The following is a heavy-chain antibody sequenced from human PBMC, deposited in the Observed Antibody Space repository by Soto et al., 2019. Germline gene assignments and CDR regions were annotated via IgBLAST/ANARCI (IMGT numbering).Heavy chain of an antibody. CDR1: GYSFTDYH. Sequence: ASVTVSCKASGYSFTDYHIHWVRLAPGQRLEWLGRINPKSGGTSTAQKFQGWVTMTTDTSISTASMELTRLTSDDTAIYYCARGDSTDCSNGVCSFFYNHDMDVWGQGTTVTVSS. CDR3: ARGDSTDCSNGVCSFFYNHDMDV. J-gene: IGHJ6*02. D-gene: IGHD2-8*01. CDR2: INPKSGGT. V-gene: IGHV1-2*04.